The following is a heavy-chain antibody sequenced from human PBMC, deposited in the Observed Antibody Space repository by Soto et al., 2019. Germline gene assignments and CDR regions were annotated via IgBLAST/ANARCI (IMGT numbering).Heavy chain of an antibody. CDR3: ARGQSRAAAGKRRWFDP. CDR2: INHSGST. V-gene: IGHV4-34*01. CDR1: GGSFSGYY. J-gene: IGHJ5*02. D-gene: IGHD6-13*01. Sequence: PSETLSLTCAVYGGSFSGYYWSWIRQPPGKGLEWIGEINHSGSTNYNPSLKSRVTISVDTSKNQFSLKLSSVTAADTAVYYCARGQSRAAAGKRRWFDPWGQVTLVTVSS.